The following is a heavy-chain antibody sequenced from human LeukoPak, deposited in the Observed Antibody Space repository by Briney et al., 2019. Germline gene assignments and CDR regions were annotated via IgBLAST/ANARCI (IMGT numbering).Heavy chain of an antibody. CDR3: ARNKYDILTGRLDAFDI. D-gene: IGHD3-9*01. V-gene: IGHV4-31*03. CDR1: GGSISNNNYY. J-gene: IGHJ3*02. CDR2: IYYSGST. Sequence: SSETLSLTCTVSGGSISNNNYYWSWIRQHPGKGLEWVGYIYYSGSTYYNPSLKSRVTISVDTSKNQFSLKLSSVTAADTAVHYCARNKYDILTGRLDAFDIWGQGTMVTVSS.